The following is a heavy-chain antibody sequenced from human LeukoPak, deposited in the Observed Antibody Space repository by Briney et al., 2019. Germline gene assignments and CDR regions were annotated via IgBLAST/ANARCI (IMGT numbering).Heavy chain of an antibody. D-gene: IGHD3-10*01. J-gene: IGHJ4*02. CDR2: IYYSDNT. CDR1: GGSIRSSSYY. CDR3: ARRTSGGGLFDY. Sequence: PSETLSLTCTVSGGSIRSSSYYWGWLRQPPGKGLEWIGSIYYSDNTYYNPSLKSRVTISVDTSKNQFSLRLSSVTAADTAVYYCARRTSGGGLFDYWGQGTLVTVSS. V-gene: IGHV4-39*01.